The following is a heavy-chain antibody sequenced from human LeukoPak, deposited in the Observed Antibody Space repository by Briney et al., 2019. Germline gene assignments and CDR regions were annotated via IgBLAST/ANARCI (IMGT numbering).Heavy chain of an antibody. D-gene: IGHD3-10*01. Sequence: PGGSLRLSCAASGFTFSSYAMSWVRQAPGKGLEWVSAISDSGGTTYYADSVKGRFTISRDNYKNTLYLQMNSLRAEDTAVYYCAKVELRMVRRVITSWGQGTLVTVSS. CDR1: GFTFSSYA. V-gene: IGHV3-23*01. CDR3: AKVELRMVRRVITS. J-gene: IGHJ4*02. CDR2: ISDSGGTT.